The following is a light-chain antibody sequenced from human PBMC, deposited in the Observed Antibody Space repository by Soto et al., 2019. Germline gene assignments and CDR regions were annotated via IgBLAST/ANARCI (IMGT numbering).Light chain of an antibody. CDR3: QQYVSIPLT. V-gene: IGKV3-15*01. CDR1: QSISSN. J-gene: IGKJ4*01. Sequence: EIVMTQYPASLPVSPGERATRSCRASQSISSNLAWYQQKPGQAPRLLIYVASTRATGIPATFSGSGSGTEFILTISSLQSEDFAVYYCQQYVSIPLTVGGGTKVDI. CDR2: VAS.